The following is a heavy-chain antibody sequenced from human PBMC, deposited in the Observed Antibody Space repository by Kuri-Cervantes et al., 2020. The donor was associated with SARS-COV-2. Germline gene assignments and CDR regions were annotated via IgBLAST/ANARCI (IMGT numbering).Heavy chain of an antibody. CDR1: GFTFSSYW. Sequence: GGSLRLSCAASGFTFSSYWMHWVRQAPGKGLVWVSRINSDGSSTSYADSVKGRFTISRDNAKNTLYLQMNSLRAEDTAVYYCVRDRMSLGLYSSGSLSHYYYYMDVWGKGNTV. CDR3: VRDRMSLGLYSSGSLSHYYYYMDV. J-gene: IGHJ6*03. CDR2: INSDGSST. D-gene: IGHD6-19*01. V-gene: IGHV3-74*01.